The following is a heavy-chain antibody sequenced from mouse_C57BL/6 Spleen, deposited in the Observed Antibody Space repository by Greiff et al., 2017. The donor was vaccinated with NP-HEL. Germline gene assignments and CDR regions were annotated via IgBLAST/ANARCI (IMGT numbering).Heavy chain of an antibody. CDR1: GYTFTSYW. V-gene: IGHV1-59*01. Sequence: VKLQQPGAELVRPGTSVKLSCKASGYTFTSYWMHWVKQRPGQGLEWIGVIDPSDSYTNYNQKFKGKATLTVDTSSSTAYMQLSSLTSEDSAVYYCARGYYGSSYFAYWGQGTLVTVSA. J-gene: IGHJ3*01. CDR3: ARGYYGSSYFAY. CDR2: IDPSDSYT. D-gene: IGHD1-1*01.